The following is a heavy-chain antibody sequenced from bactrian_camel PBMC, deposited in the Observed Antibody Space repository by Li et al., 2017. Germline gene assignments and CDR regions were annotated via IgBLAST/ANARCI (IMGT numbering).Heavy chain of an antibody. CDR2: AWAGVGKV. V-gene: IGHV3S54*01. Sequence: QVQLVESGGGSVQTGGSLTLSCVASGYTQCMGWFRQPPGQQREEVAVAWAGVGKVYYADSVKGRFTIPRDCGKNTVYLQMNSLKVEDTARYYCAPRWTRCLVPPQSTLVEGWGQGTQVTVS. CDR3: APRWTRCLVPPQSTLVEG. J-gene: IGHJ4*01. CDR1: GYTQC. D-gene: IGHD4*01.